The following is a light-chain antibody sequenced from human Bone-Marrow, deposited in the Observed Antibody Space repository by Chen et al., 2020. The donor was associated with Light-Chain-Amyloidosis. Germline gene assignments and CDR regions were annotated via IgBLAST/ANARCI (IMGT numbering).Light chain of an antibody. V-gene: IGLV2-23*01. CDR1: SSDVGSYNL. CDR2: EDN. Sequence: QSALTQPASVSGSPGQSITISCTETSSDVGSYNLVSWYQQHPDKAPKLMIYEDNIRPSGVSSRFSGSKSGNTASLTISGLQAEDQADYYCCSYGGRGSLDVVFGGGTKLTV. J-gene: IGLJ2*01. CDR3: CSYGGRGSLDVV.